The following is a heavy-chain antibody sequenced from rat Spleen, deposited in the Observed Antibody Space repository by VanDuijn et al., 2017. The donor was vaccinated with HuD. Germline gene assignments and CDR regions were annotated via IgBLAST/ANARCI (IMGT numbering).Heavy chain of an antibody. D-gene: IGHD5-1*01. J-gene: IGHJ2*01. CDR2: IWPSGST. CDR1: GFSLTTNG. Sequence: QVQLKESGPGLMQSSETLSLTCTVSGFSLTTNGLGWLRQPLGRGLMWMGTIWPSGSTNYNLAVQSRLSISRDTSKSQVFLKMDSLQPEDTGTYYCARHPWGGAPYYWGQGVMVTVSS. CDR3: ARHPWGGAPYY. V-gene: IGHV2-72*01.